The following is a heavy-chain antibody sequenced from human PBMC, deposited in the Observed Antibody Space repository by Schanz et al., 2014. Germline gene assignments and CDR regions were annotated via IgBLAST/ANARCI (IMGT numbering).Heavy chain of an antibody. D-gene: IGHD2-2*02. CDR3: ARGGARRFPVVPDAIQGLRGHYYYYYLDV. CDR1: GGSISSGSYY. CDR2: VYTSGST. J-gene: IGHJ6*03. V-gene: IGHV4-61*02. Sequence: QVQLQESGPGLVKPSQTLSLTCSVSGGSISSGSYYWNWIRQPAGKGLEWIGRVYTSGSTNYNPSPKSRVPIPLAPTKTQCPRKRGSVTAADTAVYYCARGGARRFPVVPDAIQGLRGHYYYYYLDVWGKGTTVTASS.